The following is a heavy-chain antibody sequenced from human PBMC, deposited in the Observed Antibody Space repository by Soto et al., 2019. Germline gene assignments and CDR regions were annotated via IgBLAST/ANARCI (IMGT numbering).Heavy chain of an antibody. CDR1: GGSISIGGYY. J-gene: IGHJ4*02. Sequence: SETLSLTCTVSGGSISIGGYYWSWIGQHPGKGLEWIGYIYYSGSTYYNPSLKSRVTISVDTSKNQFSLKLSSVTAAETAVYYCARANPDVDTAMVLYYFDYWGQGTRVTVSS. CDR2: IYYSGST. D-gene: IGHD5-18*01. CDR3: ARANPDVDTAMVLYYFDY. V-gene: IGHV4-31*03.